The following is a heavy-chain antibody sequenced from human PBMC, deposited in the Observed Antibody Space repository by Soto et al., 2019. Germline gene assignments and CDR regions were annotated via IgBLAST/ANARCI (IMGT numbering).Heavy chain of an antibody. CDR2: INDYGTTI. CDR1: GFTLGNYR. J-gene: IGHJ4*02. V-gene: IGHV3-74*01. Sequence: VQLVESGGGLVQSGGSLRLSCAASGFTLGNYRMHWVRQAPGKGLVWVSRINDYGTTINYAESVEGRFIISRDDAKSEVYLQMNNLRAEDSAVYYCARGGLEPFDYWGQGALVTVSS. CDR3: ARGGLEPFDY. D-gene: IGHD1-1*01.